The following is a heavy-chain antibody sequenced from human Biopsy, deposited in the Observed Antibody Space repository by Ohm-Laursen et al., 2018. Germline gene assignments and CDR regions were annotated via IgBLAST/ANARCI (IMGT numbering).Heavy chain of an antibody. Sequence: LRLSCSAPGFTFSNYYMHWVRQAPGKGLLWVSRIKRDGTTTDYAESVKGRFTISRDNAKNTLYLQMNSLRAEDTAVYYCARGGFFAYSTFDYWGQGALVTVSS. D-gene: IGHD4-11*01. CDR3: ARGGFFAYSTFDY. J-gene: IGHJ4*02. CDR2: IKRDGTTT. CDR1: GFTFSNYY. V-gene: IGHV3-74*01.